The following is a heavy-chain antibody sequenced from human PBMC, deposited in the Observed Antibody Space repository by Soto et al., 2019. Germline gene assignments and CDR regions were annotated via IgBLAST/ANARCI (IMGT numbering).Heavy chain of an antibody. CDR3: ARKNGSGSYYTFDY. CDR2: IYPGDSDT. J-gene: IGHJ4*02. V-gene: IGHV5-51*01. CDR1: GYSFTSYW. Sequence: PGESLKISCKGSGYSFTSYWIAWVRQMPGKGLEWMGVIYPGDSDTRYSPSFQGQVTISADKSFNTAYLQWSSLKASDSAMYYCARKNGSGSYYTFDYWGQGTLVTVSS. D-gene: IGHD3-10*01.